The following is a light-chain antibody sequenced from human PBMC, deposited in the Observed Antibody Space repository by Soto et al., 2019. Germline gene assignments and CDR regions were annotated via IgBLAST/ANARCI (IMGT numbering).Light chain of an antibody. Sequence: QSVLTQPPSASGTPGQRVTISCSGSSSSIGSNTVNWYQQLPGWAPTLLIYANDQRPSGVPDRFSAFKSGTSASLAISGLQSDDEADYYCASWDGSRIDWLFGGGTKLTVL. J-gene: IGLJ3*02. CDR1: SSSIGSNT. CDR3: ASWDGSRIDWL. V-gene: IGLV1-44*01. CDR2: AND.